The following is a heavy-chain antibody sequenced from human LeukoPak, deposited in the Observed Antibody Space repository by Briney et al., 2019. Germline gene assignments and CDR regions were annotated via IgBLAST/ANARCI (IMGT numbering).Heavy chain of an antibody. CDR3: ARGRRLLYDY. Sequence: SETLSLTCTVSGGSISSGGYYWSWIRQHPGKGLEWIGYIYYSGSTYYNPSLKSRVTISVDTSKNQFSLKLSSVTAADTAVYYCARGRRLLYDYWGQGTLVTVSS. CDR1: GGSISSGGYY. CDR2: IYYSGST. D-gene: IGHD2-15*01. V-gene: IGHV4-31*03. J-gene: IGHJ4*02.